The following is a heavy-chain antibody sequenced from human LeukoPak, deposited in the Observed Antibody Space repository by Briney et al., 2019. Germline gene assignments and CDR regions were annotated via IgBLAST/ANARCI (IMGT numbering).Heavy chain of an antibody. V-gene: IGHV4-59*01. Sequence: PSETLSLTWTVSSGSISGYYWGWIRQPPGGTLEYIGHIYYTGKPDYNPSLKSRVTMSVDTSKNQFSLRLSSVTAADTAVYYCARWDCSSGTCFHLDYWGQGTLVTVSS. J-gene: IGHJ4*02. CDR1: SGSISGYY. D-gene: IGHD6-19*01. CDR3: ARWDCSSGTCFHLDY. CDR2: IYYTGKP.